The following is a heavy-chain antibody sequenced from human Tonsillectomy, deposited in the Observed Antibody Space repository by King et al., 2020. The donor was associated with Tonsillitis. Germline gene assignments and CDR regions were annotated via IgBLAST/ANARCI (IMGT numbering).Heavy chain of an antibody. D-gene: IGHD3-22*01. Sequence: VQLVESGGGLVQPGGSLRLSCAASGFTFSSYWMSWVRQAPGKGLEWVANIKQDGNEKYYVDSVKGRFTISRDNAKNSLYLQMNSLRAEDTAVYYCARANQYYQDSSDLYFDYWGQGTLVTVSS. CDR1: GFTFSSYW. CDR2: IKQDGNEK. J-gene: IGHJ4*02. V-gene: IGHV3-7*03. CDR3: ARANQYYQDSSDLYFDY.